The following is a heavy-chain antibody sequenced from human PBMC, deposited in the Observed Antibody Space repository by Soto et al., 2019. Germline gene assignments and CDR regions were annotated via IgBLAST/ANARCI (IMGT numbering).Heavy chain of an antibody. V-gene: IGHV3-23*01. J-gene: IGHJ4*02. CDR3: EKAAGESYPGSRVFDY. CDR1: GFTFSSYA. CDR2: ITNTGGDK. Sequence: EVQLLVSGGGLVQPGGSLRLSCAASGFTFSSYAMNWVRQTPEKGLEWVSTITNTGGDKLYRDSVKGRFTISRDNSQNTRFLQMNNLRGDDTAIYYFEKAAGESYPGSRVFDYWGQGTRVTVSS. D-gene: IGHD3-10*01.